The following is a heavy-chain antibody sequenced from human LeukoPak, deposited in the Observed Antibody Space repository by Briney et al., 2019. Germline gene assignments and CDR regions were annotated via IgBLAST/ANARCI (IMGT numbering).Heavy chain of an antibody. D-gene: IGHD5-12*01. Sequence: SGPTLVKPTETLTLTCTVSGFSLSNARMGVSWICQPPGKALEWLAHIFSNDEKSYSTSLKSRLTISKDTSKSQVVLTMTNMDPVDTATYYCARMVGYDPYYYYGMDVWGQGTTVTVSS. CDR1: GFSLSNARMG. J-gene: IGHJ6*02. CDR3: ARMVGYDPYYYYGMDV. V-gene: IGHV2-26*01. CDR2: IFSNDEK.